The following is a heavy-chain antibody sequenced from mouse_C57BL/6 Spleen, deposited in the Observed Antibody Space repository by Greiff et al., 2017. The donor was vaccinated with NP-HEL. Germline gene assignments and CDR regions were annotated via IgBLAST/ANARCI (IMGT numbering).Heavy chain of an antibody. V-gene: IGHV1-53*01. CDR3: ARSGNYVPFDY. Sequence: QVQLKQPGTELVKPGASVKLSCKASGYTFTSYWMHWVKQRPGQGLEWIGNINPSNGGTNYNEKFKSKATLTVDISSSTAYMQLSSLTSEDSAVYYCARSGNYVPFDYWGQGTTLTVSS. CDR2: INPSNGGT. J-gene: IGHJ2*01. CDR1: GYTFTSYW. D-gene: IGHD2-1*01.